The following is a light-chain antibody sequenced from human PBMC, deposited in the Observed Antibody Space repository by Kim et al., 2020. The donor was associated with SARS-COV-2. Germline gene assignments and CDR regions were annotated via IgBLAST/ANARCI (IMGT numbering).Light chain of an antibody. J-gene: IGKJ1*01. CDR3: QHQRT. V-gene: IGKV3-15*01. CDR2: GAS. CDR1: YSISSD. Sequence: ATLSVTPGARATLSCRASYSISSDLAWYLQKSGQTPRLVIYGASTRATGIPARCSGSGSGTEFTLTISSLQSEDIAVYYCQHQRTFGQGTKVDIK.